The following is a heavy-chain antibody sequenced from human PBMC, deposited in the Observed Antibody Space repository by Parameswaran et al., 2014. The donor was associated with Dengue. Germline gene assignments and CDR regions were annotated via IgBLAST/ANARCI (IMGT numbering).Heavy chain of an antibody. CDR2: IYHSGST. D-gene: IGHD3/OR15-3a*01. J-gene: IGHJ6*02. V-gene: IGHV4-30-2*01. Sequence: RWIRQPPGKGLEWIGYIYHSGSTSYNPSLESRITMSLDKSKNQFSLNVTSVTAADTAVYYCARDFGTTLYGLEVWGQGTTVTVS. CDR3: ARDFGTTLYGLEV.